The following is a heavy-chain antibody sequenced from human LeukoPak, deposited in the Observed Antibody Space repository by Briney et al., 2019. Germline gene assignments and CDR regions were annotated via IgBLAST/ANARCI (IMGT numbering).Heavy chain of an antibody. CDR2: IYSGGST. J-gene: IGHJ4*02. CDR3: ARHLVGHNGILGY. Sequence: PGGSLRLSCAASGFTVSSNYMSWVRRAPGKGLEWVSVIYSGGSTYYADSVKGRFTISRDNSKNTLYLQMNSLRAEDTAVYYCARHLVGHNGILGYWSQGTLVTVSS. CDR1: GFTVSSNY. V-gene: IGHV3-66*04. D-gene: IGHD5-24*01.